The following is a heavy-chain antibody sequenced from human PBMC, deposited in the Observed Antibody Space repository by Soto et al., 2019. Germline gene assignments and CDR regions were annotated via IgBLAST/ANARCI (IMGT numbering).Heavy chain of an antibody. V-gene: IGHV1-46*01. CDR1: GYTFTSYY. J-gene: IGHJ3*02. D-gene: IGHD2-2*01. Sequence: QVQLVQPGAEVTKPGDSVKVSCKASGYTFTSYYMHWVRHAPGQGLEWMGIINPSGGSTRYAQKCRGRVTMTRDTSTSTVYKELSSLRSEATAVYFCERHKDWYPLPWNDALDICGQGTMVTVSS. CDR3: ERHKDWYPLPWNDALDI. CDR2: INPSGGST.